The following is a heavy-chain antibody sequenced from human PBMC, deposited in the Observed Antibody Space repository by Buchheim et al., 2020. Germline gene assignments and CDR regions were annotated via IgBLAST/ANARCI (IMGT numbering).Heavy chain of an antibody. CDR2: ISGYKRNT. V-gene: IGHV1-18*01. Sequence: QVQLVQSGAEVKKPGALVKVSCKASGYTFSNYGITWVRQAPGQGLEWMGWISGYKRNTNYAHKFQGRVTVTTDTSTRTAYMELRSLRSDDTAVYYCARDSGSGWSPYYFDFWGQGTL. CDR3: ARDSGSGWSPYYFDF. J-gene: IGHJ4*02. CDR1: GYTFSNYG. D-gene: IGHD6-19*01.